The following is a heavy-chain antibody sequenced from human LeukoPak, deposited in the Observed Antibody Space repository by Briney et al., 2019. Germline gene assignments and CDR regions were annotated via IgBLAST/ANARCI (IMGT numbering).Heavy chain of an antibody. CDR3: VKATGSQPRAGASDF. Sequence: GGSLRLSCVSSGFTFDDHAMNWVRQAPGKGLEWVAGISWNSGRIGYADSVKGRFTISRDNTKNSLDLQMTGLRSEDTALYYCVKATGSQPRAGASDFWGQGTSVTVSS. D-gene: IGHD1-26*01. CDR2: ISWNSGRI. CDR1: GFTFDDHA. J-gene: IGHJ3*01. V-gene: IGHV3-9*01.